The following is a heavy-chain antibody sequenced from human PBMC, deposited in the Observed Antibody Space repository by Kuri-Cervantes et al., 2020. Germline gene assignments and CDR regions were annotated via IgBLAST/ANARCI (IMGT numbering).Heavy chain of an antibody. D-gene: IGHD3-10*01. J-gene: IGHJ5*02. CDR2: IYYSGST. Sequence: GSLRLSCTVSGGSISSSSYYWGWIRQPPGKGLEWIGSIYYSGSTYYNPSLKSRVTISVDTSKNQFSLKLSSVTAADTAVYYCARHGSGYNWFDPWGQGNLVTVSS. CDR1: GGSISSSSYY. V-gene: IGHV4-39*01. CDR3: ARHGSGYNWFDP.